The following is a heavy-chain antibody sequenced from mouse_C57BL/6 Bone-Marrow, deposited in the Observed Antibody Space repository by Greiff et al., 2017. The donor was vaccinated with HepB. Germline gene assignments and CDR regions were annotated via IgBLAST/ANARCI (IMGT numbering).Heavy chain of an antibody. Sequence: VQLQQSVAELVRPGASVKLSCTASGFNIKNTYMHWVKQRPEQGLEWIGRIDPANGNTKYAPKFQGQATRTAATSSNTAYLQLISLTSYDTAIYYVATAQATAWFAYWGQGTLVTVSA. CDR1: GFNIKNTY. D-gene: IGHD3-2*02. V-gene: IGHV14-3*01. CDR3: ATAQATAWFAY. J-gene: IGHJ3*01. CDR2: IDPANGNT.